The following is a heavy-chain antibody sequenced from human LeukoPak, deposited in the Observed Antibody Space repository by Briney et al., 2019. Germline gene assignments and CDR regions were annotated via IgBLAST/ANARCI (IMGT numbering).Heavy chain of an antibody. D-gene: IGHD3-10*01. CDR2: IYYSGST. CDR3: ARHRGPFMVRGDFDI. J-gene: IGHJ3*02. CDR1: GGSISSSSYY. Sequence: SETLSLTCTVSGGSISSSSYYWGWIRQPPGKGLEWIGSIYYSGSTYYTPSLKSRVTISVDTSKNQFSLKLSSVIAADTAVYYCARHRGPFMVRGDFDIWGQGTMVTVSS. V-gene: IGHV4-39*01.